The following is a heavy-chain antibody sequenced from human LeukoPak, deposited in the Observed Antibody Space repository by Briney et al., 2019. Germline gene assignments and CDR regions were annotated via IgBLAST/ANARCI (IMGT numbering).Heavy chain of an antibody. V-gene: IGHV3-9*01. J-gene: IGHJ6*03. Sequence: GGSLRLSCAASGFTFDDYALHWVRQAPGKGLEWVSGISWNSGSIGYADSVKGRFTISRDNAKNSLYLQMNSLRAEDTAVYYCARTNYDILTGYSRYYYYYYMDVWGKGTTVTVSS. D-gene: IGHD3-9*01. CDR1: GFTFDDYA. CDR2: ISWNSGSI. CDR3: ARTNYDILTGYSRYYYYYYMDV.